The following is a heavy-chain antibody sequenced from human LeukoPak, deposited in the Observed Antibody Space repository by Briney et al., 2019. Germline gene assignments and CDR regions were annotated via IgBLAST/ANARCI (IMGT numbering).Heavy chain of an antibody. CDR2: INSDGSWT. V-gene: IGHV3-74*01. CDR1: GNYW. J-gene: IGHJ4*02. Sequence: GGSLRLSCAASGNYWMHWVRQAPGKGLVWVSHINSDGSWTSYADSVKGRFTISKDNAKNTVYLQVNSLRAEDTAVYYCVSFYETYWGRGTLVTVSS. D-gene: IGHD2/OR15-2a*01. CDR3: VSFYETY.